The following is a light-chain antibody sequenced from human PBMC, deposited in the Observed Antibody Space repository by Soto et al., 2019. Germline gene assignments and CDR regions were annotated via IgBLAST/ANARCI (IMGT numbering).Light chain of an antibody. Sequence: QCVLTQPASVSGSPGQSITISCTGTSSHVGGYNYVSWYQQHPVKGPKLMIYDVTNRPSGVSDRFSGSKSGNTASLTISVLQAEDEADYYCSSYTSSSTPYVFGTGTKVTVL. CDR2: DVT. CDR3: SSYTSSSTPYV. J-gene: IGLJ1*01. V-gene: IGLV2-14*01. CDR1: SSHVGGYNY.